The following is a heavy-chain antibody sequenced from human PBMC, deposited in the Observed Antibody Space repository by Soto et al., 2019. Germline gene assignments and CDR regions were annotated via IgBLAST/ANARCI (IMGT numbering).Heavy chain of an antibody. Sequence: SETLSLTCAVYGGSFSGYYWSWIRQPPGKGLEWIGEINHSGSTNYNPSLKSRVTISVDTSKNQFSLKLSSVTAADTAVYYCARLGGYYMVDYWGQGTLVTVSS. V-gene: IGHV4-34*01. J-gene: IGHJ4*02. CDR3: ARLGGYYMVDY. D-gene: IGHD3-10*01. CDR2: INHSGST. CDR1: GGSFSGYY.